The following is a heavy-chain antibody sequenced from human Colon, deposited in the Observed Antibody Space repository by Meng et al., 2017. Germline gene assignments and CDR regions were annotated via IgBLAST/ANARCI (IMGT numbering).Heavy chain of an antibody. D-gene: IGHD4-17*01. V-gene: IGHV4-30-4*01. CDR1: GGSISSGDYY. CDR2: IYYSGST. Sequence: QVQLQESGPGLVQPSQTLSLTFTVAGGSISSGDYYWSWIRQPPGKGLEWIGYIYYSGSTYSNASLKSRVTISIDRSKNQFSLKLSSVTAADTAVYYCARDRKHYGERGWFDPWGQGTLVTVSS. J-gene: IGHJ5*02. CDR3: ARDRKHYGERGWFDP.